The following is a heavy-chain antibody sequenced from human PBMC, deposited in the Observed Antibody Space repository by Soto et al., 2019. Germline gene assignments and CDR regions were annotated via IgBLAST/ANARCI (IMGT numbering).Heavy chain of an antibody. J-gene: IGHJ4*02. Sequence: GGSLRLSCVASGFTSGSYAMSWVRQTPGKGLEWVSAINGGGGSTYYTDSVQGRFTISRDNSRNTLYLQMNSLRAEDTALYYCALSTTGTTRYFDYWGQGTLVTVSS. V-gene: IGHV3-23*01. CDR2: INGGGGST. CDR1: GFTSGSYA. D-gene: IGHD1-1*01. CDR3: ALSTTGTTRYFDY.